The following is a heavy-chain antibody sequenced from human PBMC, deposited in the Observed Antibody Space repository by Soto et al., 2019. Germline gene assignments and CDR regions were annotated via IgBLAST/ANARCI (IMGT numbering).Heavy chain of an antibody. J-gene: IGHJ4*02. CDR3: ARVRREYDNSGPVDY. Sequence: SETLSLTCAVSGGYMSSGDYSWNWIRQPPGKGLEWIGYIYYGGSTYNNPSLQSRVTMSLDRSRNQFSLKLNSVTAADTAVYYCARVRREYDNSGPVDYWGQGTLVTSPQ. D-gene: IGHD3-22*01. V-gene: IGHV4-30-2*01. CDR2: IYYGGST. CDR1: GGYMSSGDYS.